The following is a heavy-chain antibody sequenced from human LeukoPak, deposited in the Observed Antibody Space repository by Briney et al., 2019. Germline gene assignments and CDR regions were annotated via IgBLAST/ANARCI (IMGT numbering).Heavy chain of an antibody. V-gene: IGHV4-59*12. J-gene: IGHJ4*02. D-gene: IGHD5-18*01. Sequence: PSETLSLTCTVSGGSISSYYWSWIRQPPGKGLEWIGYIYYSGSTNYNPSLKSRVTISVDTSKNQFSLKLSSVTAADTAVYYCAREVAGYSYGSGFDYWGQGTLVTVSS. CDR2: IYYSGST. CDR1: GGSISSYY. CDR3: AREVAGYSYGSGFDY.